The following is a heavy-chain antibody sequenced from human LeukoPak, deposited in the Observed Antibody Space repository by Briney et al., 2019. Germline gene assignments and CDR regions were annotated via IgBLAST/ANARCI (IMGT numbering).Heavy chain of an antibody. CDR3: ARVTGYTIEDYFDY. D-gene: IGHD3-9*01. CDR2: IYHSGST. J-gene: IGHJ4*02. CDR1: GYSISSGYY. V-gene: IGHV4-38-2*02. Sequence: SETLSLTCTVSGYSISSGYYWGWIRQPPGKGLEWIGSIYHSGSTYYNPSLKSRVTISVKTSKNQFSLKLRSVTAADTAVCYCARVTGYTIEDYFDYWAREPWSPSPQ.